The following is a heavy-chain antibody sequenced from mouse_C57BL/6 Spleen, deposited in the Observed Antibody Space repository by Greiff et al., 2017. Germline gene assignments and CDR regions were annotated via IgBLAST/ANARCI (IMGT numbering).Heavy chain of an antibody. D-gene: IGHD1-1*01. V-gene: IGHV1-81*01. CDR1: GYTFTSYG. CDR2: IYPRSGNT. J-gene: IGHJ2*01. Sequence: QVQLQQSGAELARPGASVKLSCKASGYTFTSYGISWVKQRTGQGLEWIGEIYPRSGNTYYNEKFKGKATLNADKSSRTAYMELRSLTSEDSAVYFCAREGFFTTVVAQYYFDYWGQGTTLTVSS. CDR3: AREGFFTTVVAQYYFDY.